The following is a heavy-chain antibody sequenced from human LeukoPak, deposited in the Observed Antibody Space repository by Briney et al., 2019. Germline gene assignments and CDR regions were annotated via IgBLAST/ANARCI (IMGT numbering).Heavy chain of an antibody. CDR2: IKHEGSEK. D-gene: IGHD2-2*01. V-gene: IGHV3-7*01. Sequence: GGSLRLSCAASGFTFSNYWMSWVRQAPGKGLEWVANIKHEGSEKYYVGSVKGRFTISRDNAKKSLYLQMNSLRAEDTAVYYCSRDRHCIGSTCYGLWGQGTRVTVSS. CDR1: GFTFSNYW. J-gene: IGHJ4*02. CDR3: SRDRHCIGSTCYGL.